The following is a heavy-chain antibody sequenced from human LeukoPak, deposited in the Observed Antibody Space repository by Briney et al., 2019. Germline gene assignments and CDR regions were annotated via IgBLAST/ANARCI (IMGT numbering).Heavy chain of an antibody. D-gene: IGHD3-22*01. J-gene: IGHJ4*01. CDR2: IYSSGST. Sequence: SSETLSLTCTVSGGSIKNYYWSWIRQPPGKGPEWIGYIYSSGSTNYNPSLKSRVTISVDTSKNQFSLRLSSVTAADTAVYFCARRYDTSGFYYFDNWGHGTLVTVSS. CDR3: ARRYDTSGFYYFDN. V-gene: IGHV4-59*08. CDR1: GGSIKNYY.